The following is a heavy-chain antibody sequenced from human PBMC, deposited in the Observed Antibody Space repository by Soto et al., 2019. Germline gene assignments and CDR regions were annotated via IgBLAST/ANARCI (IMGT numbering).Heavy chain of an antibody. J-gene: IGHJ6*03. CDR3: ARRGYSYGYSYYYYMDV. Sequence: SETLSLTCTVSGGSMSSYYWSWIRQPPGKGLEWIGYIYYSGSTNYNPSLKSRVTISVDTSKNQFSLKLSSVTAADTAVYYCARRGYSYGYSYYYYMDVWGKGTTVTVSS. CDR1: GGSMSSYY. CDR2: IYYSGST. D-gene: IGHD5-18*01. V-gene: IGHV4-59*08.